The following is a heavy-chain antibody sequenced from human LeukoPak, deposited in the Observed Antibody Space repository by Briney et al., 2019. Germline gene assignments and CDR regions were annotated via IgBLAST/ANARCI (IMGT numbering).Heavy chain of an antibody. CDR1: GYTLTELS. J-gene: IGHJ4*02. D-gene: IGHD3-16*01. Sequence: ASVKVSCKVSGYTLTELSMHWVRQAPGKGLEWMGGFDPEAGETMYAQKFQGRVTMTEDISTDTAYMELSSLRSEDTAVYYCARDNDSRDPPHFDYWGQGTLVIVSS. V-gene: IGHV1-24*01. CDR3: ARDNDSRDPPHFDY. CDR2: FDPEAGET.